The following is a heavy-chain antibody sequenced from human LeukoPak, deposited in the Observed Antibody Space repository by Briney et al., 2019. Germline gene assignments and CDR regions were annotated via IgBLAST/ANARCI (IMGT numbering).Heavy chain of an antibody. CDR2: ISGRGGST. CDR3: AKVDYYGSGSSDY. V-gene: IGHV3-23*01. D-gene: IGHD3-10*01. Sequence: GGSLRLSCAASGFTFSSYAMSWVRQAPGKGLEWVSAISGRGGSTYYADSVKGRFTISRDNSKNTLYLQMNSLRAEDTAVYYCAKVDYYGSGSSDYWGQGTLVTVSS. J-gene: IGHJ4*02. CDR1: GFTFSSYA.